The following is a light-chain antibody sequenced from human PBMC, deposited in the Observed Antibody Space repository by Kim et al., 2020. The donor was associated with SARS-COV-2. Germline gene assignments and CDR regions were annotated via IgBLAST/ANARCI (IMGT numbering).Light chain of an antibody. V-gene: IGLV3-19*01. CDR2: GKN. Sequence: LGQTVRITCQGDSLRSYYASWYQQKQGQAPVLVIYGKNNRPSGIPDRFSGSSSGNTASLTITGAQAEDEADYYCNSRDSSGNHQGVFGGGTQLTVL. CDR1: SLRSYY. CDR3: NSRDSSGNHQGV. J-gene: IGLJ3*02.